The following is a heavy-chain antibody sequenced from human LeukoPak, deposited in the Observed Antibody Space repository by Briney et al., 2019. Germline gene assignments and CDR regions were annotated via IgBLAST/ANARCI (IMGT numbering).Heavy chain of an antibody. V-gene: IGHV4-59*01. CDR3: ARAGYTSGWYGGNYYFDY. CDR1: GGSLNNYY. D-gene: IGHD6-19*01. Sequence: PSETLSLTCTVSGGSLNNYYWTWVRQPPGKGLEWIGYIYYNGSTKYNPSLKSRVTISVDTSKNHFSLRPSSVTAADTAVYYCARAGYTSGWYGGNYYFDYWGQGTLVSVSS. J-gene: IGHJ4*02. CDR2: IYYNGST.